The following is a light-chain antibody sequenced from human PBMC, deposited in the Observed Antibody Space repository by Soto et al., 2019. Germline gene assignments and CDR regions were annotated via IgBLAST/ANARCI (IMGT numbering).Light chain of an antibody. CDR3: QQYGNSRWT. J-gene: IGKJ1*01. Sequence: EIVLTQSPGTLSLSPGERATLSCRASQSVSSSYLAWYQQKLGQAPRLLIHGASSRATGIPDRFSGSGSGTEFTLTISRLEPEDFAVYYCQQYGNSRWTFGQGTKVDIK. CDR2: GAS. V-gene: IGKV3-20*01. CDR1: QSVSSSY.